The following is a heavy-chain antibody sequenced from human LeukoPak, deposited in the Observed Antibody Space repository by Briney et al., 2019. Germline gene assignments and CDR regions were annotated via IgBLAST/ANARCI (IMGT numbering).Heavy chain of an antibody. CDR1: GYTFTSYG. D-gene: IGHD2-15*01. J-gene: IGHJ5*02. CDR2: ISAYNGNT. CDR3: ARSLLLDTWFDP. V-gene: IGHV1-18*01. Sequence: ASVKVSCKASGYTFTSYGISWVRQAPGQGLEWMGWISAYNGNTNYAQKLQGRVTMTTDTSTSTAYMELRGLRSDDTAVYYCARSLLLDTWFDPWGQGTLVTVSS.